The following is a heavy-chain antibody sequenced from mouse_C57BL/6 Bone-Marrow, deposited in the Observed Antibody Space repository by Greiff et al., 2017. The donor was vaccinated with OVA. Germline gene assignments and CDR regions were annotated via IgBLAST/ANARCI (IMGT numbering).Heavy chain of an antibody. CDR2: INPNNGGT. Sequence: VQLQQSGPELVKPGASVKISCKASGYTFTDYYMNWVKQSHGKSLEWIGDINPNNGGTSYNQKFKGKATLTVDKSSSTAYMELRSLTSEDSAVSYGAREGDYYGSSFYWYIDVWGTGTTVTVSS. V-gene: IGHV1-26*01. J-gene: IGHJ1*03. D-gene: IGHD1-1*01. CDR1: GYTFTDYY. CDR3: AREGDYYGSSFYWYIDV.